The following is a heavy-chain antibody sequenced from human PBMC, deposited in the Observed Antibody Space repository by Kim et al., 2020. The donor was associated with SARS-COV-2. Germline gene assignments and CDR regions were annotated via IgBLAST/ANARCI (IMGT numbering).Heavy chain of an antibody. CDR2: ISYDGSNK. J-gene: IGHJ6*01. CDR3: AKDGRYCSSTRCEYYYY. Sequence: GGSLRLSCAASGFTFSSYGMHWVRQAPGKGLEWVAVISYDGSNKYYADSVKGRFTISRDNSKNTLYLQMNSLRAEDTAVYYCAKDGRYCSSTRCEYYYY. D-gene: IGHD2-2*01. CDR1: GFTFSSYG. V-gene: IGHV3-30*18.